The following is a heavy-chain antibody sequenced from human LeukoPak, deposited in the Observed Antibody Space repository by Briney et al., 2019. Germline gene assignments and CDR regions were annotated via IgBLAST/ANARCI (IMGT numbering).Heavy chain of an antibody. CDR2: IHISGNT. J-gene: IGHJ4*02. Sequence: SETLSLTCTVSGGSISSGSYCWSWIRQPAGKGLEWIGHIHISGNTNYNPSLKSRVTISVDTSKNQFSLKLSSVTAADTAVYYCARDSGVAMASPFDYWGQGTLVTVSS. V-gene: IGHV4-61*09. CDR1: GGSISSGSYC. CDR3: ARDSGVAMASPFDY. D-gene: IGHD5-18*01.